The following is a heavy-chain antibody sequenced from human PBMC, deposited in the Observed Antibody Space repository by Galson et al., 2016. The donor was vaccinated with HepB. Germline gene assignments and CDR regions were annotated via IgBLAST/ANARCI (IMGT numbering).Heavy chain of an antibody. Sequence: SLRLSCAGSGFSFSTYSLNWVRQAPGKGLEWISYISANGRSTYYADSVKGRFTISRDNAKSSLYLQMDSLRAEDTAVYYCARPILYGDFDYWGQGGLVLVSS. CDR3: ARPILYGDFDY. J-gene: IGHJ4*02. CDR1: GFSFSTYS. V-gene: IGHV3-48*04. D-gene: IGHD2-8*01. CDR2: ISANGRST.